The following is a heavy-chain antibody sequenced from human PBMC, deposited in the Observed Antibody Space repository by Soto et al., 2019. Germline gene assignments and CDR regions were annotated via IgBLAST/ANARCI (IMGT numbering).Heavy chain of an antibody. D-gene: IGHD5-18*01. CDR1: GFTFSSYG. CDR3: AKDRIGYSYGQYYFDY. CDR2: ISYDGSNK. Sequence: QVQLVESGGGVVQPGRSLRLSCAASGFTFSSYGMHWVRQAPGKGLEWVAVISYDGSNKYYADSVKGRFTISRDNSKNTLYLQMNSLRAEDTAVYYCAKDRIGYSYGQYYFDYWGQGTLVTVSS. J-gene: IGHJ4*02. V-gene: IGHV3-30*18.